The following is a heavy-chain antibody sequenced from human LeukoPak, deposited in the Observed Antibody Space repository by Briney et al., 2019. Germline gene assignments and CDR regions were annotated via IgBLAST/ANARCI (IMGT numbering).Heavy chain of an antibody. CDR3: ARGAGPLFDP. CDR1: GFTFTDHS. J-gene: IGHJ5*02. CDR2: IDNSGGTM. V-gene: IGHV3-11*01. Sequence: GGSLRLSCAAYGFTFTDHSMSWIRQAPGKGLEWISYIDNSGGTMYYADSVKGRFTVSRDNAKNSLYLQTNSLRAEDTAVYYCARGAGPLFDPWGQGSLVTVSS.